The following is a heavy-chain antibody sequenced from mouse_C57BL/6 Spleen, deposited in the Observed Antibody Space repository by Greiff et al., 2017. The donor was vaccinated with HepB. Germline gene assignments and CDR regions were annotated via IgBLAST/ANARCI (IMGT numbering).Heavy chain of an antibody. CDR3: GNWDYYYAMDY. CDR2: IHPNSGST. Sequence: QVQLQQPGAELVKPGASVKLSCKASGYTFTSYWMHWVKQRPGQGLEWIGMIHPNSGSTNYNEKFKSKATLTVDKSSSTAYMQLSSLTSEDSAVYYGGNWDYYYAMDYWGQGTSVTVSS. D-gene: IGHD4-1*01. V-gene: IGHV1-64*01. J-gene: IGHJ4*01. CDR1: GYTFTSYW.